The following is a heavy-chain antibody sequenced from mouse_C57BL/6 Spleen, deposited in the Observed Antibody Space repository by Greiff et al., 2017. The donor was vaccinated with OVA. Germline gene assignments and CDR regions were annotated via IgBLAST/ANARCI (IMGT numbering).Heavy chain of an antibody. CDR3: TTLYSNFDY. D-gene: IGHD2-5*01. CDR2: IDPENGDT. Sequence: EVQLQESGAELVRPGASVKLSCTASGFNIKDDYMHWGKQRSEQGLEWLGWIDPENGDTEYASKFQGKATITADTSSNTAYLQLSSLTSEDTAVYYCTTLYSNFDYWGQGTTLTVSS. V-gene: IGHV14-4*01. CDR1: GFNIKDDY. J-gene: IGHJ2*01.